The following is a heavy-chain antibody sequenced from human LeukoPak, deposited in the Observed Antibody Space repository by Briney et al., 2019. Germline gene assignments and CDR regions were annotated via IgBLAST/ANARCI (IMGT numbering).Heavy chain of an antibody. V-gene: IGHV4-38-2*02. CDR3: ARQVATKGEWAFDV. CDR1: GYSITSAYY. J-gene: IGHJ3*01. D-gene: IGHD5-12*01. CDR2: IRPDGHT. Sequence: SETLSLTCTVSGYSITSAYYWGWIRQPPGKGLEWMASIRPDGHTYSNSSLRNQLTISADMSRNEFSLKLNSLTAADTAVYYCARQVATKGEWAFDVWGQGTVVTVSS.